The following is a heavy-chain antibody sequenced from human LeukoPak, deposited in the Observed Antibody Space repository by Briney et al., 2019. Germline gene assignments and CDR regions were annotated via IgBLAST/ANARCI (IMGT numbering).Heavy chain of an antibody. Sequence: SETLSLTCTVSGGSISSSSYYWGWIRQPPGKGLEWIGSIYYSGSTYYNPSLKSRVTISVDTSKNQFSLKLSSVTAADTAVYYCARGGGKGVRYYYYMDVWGKGTTVTVSS. D-gene: IGHD1-1*01. CDR1: GGSISSSSYY. J-gene: IGHJ6*03. CDR2: IYYSGST. CDR3: ARGGGKGVRYYYYMDV. V-gene: IGHV4-39*01.